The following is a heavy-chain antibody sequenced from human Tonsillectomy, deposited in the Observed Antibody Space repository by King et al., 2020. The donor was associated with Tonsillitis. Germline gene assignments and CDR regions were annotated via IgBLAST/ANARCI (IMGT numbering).Heavy chain of an antibody. CDR1: GFTFSDYA. CDR2: IRSNPYGGTT. Sequence: QLVQSGGGLVQPGRSLRLSCTASGFTFSDYAMGWFRQAPGKGLDWVGFIRSNPYGGTTEYAASVKGKFTISRHDSKSIAYLQMNSLITEDTAVYYCARDPHSVWSGAGIDAFDIWGQGTMVTVSS. D-gene: IGHD6-19*01. V-gene: IGHV3-49*03. J-gene: IGHJ3*02. CDR3: ARDPHSVWSGAGIDAFDI.